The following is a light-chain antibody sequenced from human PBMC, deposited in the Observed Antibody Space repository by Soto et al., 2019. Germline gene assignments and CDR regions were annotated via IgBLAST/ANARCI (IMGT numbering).Light chain of an antibody. J-gene: IGLJ2*01. CDR3: AIWDANRIGL. V-gene: IGLV1-47*01. CDR2: MND. Sequence: QPVLTQPPSASGTPGQRVTISCSGSSSNSEYHYFYWYQKVPGTALKLLIYMNDERPSGVPDRFSASRSGTSASLSISGLRSEDEADDYCAIWDANRIGLFGGGTKLTVL. CDR1: SSNSEYHY.